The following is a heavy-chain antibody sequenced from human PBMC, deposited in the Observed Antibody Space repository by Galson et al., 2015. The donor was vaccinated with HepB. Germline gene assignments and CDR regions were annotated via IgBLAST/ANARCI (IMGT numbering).Heavy chain of an antibody. J-gene: IGHJ4*01. V-gene: IGHV3-64D*06. CDR1: GFTFSNYA. D-gene: IGHD1-7*01. CDR2: ITNNGGST. Sequence: SLRLSCAASGFTFSNYAMHWVRQAPGKGLNYVSAITNNGGSTYYADSVKGRFTISRDNSKNTLYLQMSSLRAEDTAIYYCVKDRELRDWGQEPWSPSPQ. CDR3: VKDRELRD.